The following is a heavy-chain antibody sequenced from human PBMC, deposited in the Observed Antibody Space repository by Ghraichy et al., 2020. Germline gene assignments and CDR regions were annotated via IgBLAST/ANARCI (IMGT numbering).Heavy chain of an antibody. V-gene: IGHV4-34*01. CDR1: GGSFSGYY. D-gene: IGHD3-3*01. CDR2: INHSGST. Sequence: SETLSLTCAVYGGSFSGYYWSWIRQPPGKGLEWIGEINHSGSTNYNPSLKSRVTISVDTSKNQFSLKLSSVTAADTAVYYCARVPVYYDFWSGYTTKRGWFDPWGQGTLVTVSS. CDR3: ARVPVYYDFWSGYTTKRGWFDP. J-gene: IGHJ5*02.